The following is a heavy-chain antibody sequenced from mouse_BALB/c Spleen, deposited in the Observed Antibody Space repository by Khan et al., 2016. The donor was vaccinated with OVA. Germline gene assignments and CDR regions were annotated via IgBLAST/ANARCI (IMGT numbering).Heavy chain of an antibody. CDR3: MRDGAYYRNDGWFDY. CDR1: GYTFTSYT. Sequence: QIQLVQSGAELARPGASVKMSCKASGYTFTSYTIHWIKLRPGQGLEWIGYINPNNGYTNYNQKFKDKATLTADKSSTTVYMQLSSLTSDYSAVDKGMRDGAYYRNDGWFDYWGQGTLVTVSA. CDR2: INPNNGYT. J-gene: IGHJ3*01. V-gene: IGHV1-4*01. D-gene: IGHD2-14*01.